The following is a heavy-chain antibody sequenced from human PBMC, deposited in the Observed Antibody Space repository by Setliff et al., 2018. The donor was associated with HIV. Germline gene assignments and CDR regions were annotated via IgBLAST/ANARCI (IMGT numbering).Heavy chain of an antibody. CDR1: GFTFSNSW. CDR3: ARDVPISFSGSYLNY. V-gene: IGHV3-7*03. D-gene: IGHD3-10*01. Sequence: GGSLRLSCAASGFTFSNSWMTWVRQAPGKGLEWVANIKKDGSDKFYVDSVKGRFAISRDNAKNSLNLEMNSLRAEDTAIYYCARDVPISFSGSYLNYWGQGTLVTVSS. CDR2: IKKDGSDK. J-gene: IGHJ4*02.